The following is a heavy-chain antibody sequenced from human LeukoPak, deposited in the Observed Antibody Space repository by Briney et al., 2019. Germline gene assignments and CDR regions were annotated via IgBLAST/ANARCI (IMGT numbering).Heavy chain of an antibody. CDR1: GDTFTTSH. V-gene: IGHV1-46*01. CDR3: VRNLMQFTGLAY. D-gene: IGHD2-8*02. Sequence: GASVKVSCKASGDTFTTSHMHWVRQAPGQGLEWMGKINPSGGSITYAQQFQGRVSMTRDLSMSTVYMELSSLRSEDTAVYYCVRNLMQFTGLAYWGQGTLVTVSS. CDR2: INPSGGSI. J-gene: IGHJ4*02.